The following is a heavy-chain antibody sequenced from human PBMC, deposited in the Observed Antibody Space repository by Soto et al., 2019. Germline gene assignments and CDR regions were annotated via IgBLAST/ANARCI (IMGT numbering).Heavy chain of an antibody. D-gene: IGHD6-19*01. CDR1: GGSIISYC. J-gene: IGHJ4*02. CDR2: ICYSGST. Sequence: LVPLSLTCSVAGGSIISYCWSWIRQPPGKGLEWIGYICYSGSTNYNPSLKSRVTISVDTSKDQFSLKLSSVTAADTAVYYCARWYSSGWFFDYWGQGTLVTVSS. V-gene: IGHV4-59*08. CDR3: ARWYSSGWFFDY.